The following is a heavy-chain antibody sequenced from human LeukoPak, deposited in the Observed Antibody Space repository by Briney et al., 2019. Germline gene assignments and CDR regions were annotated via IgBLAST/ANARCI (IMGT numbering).Heavy chain of an antibody. D-gene: IGHD4-23*01. CDR1: GGTFSSYA. Sequence: SVKVSCKASGGTFSSYAISWVRQAPGQGLEWMGRIIPIFGIANYAQKFQGRVTITADKSTSTAYMELSSLRSEDTAVYYCARLGGNQSLDYWGQGTLATVSS. V-gene: IGHV1-69*04. J-gene: IGHJ4*02. CDR2: IIPIFGIA. CDR3: ARLGGNQSLDY.